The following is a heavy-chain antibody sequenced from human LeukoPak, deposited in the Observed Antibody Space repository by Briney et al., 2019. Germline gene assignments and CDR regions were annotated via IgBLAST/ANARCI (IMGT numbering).Heavy chain of an antibody. Sequence: PGGSLRLSCAASGFTFTDYWMHWVRPVAGKGLVWVSRINGDLTNTTYADSVKGRFTISRDNSRNTLYLQMNSLRAEDTAVYYCAKDEYWGSDGNWFDPWGQGTLVTVSS. CDR2: INGDLTNT. CDR3: AKDEYWGSDGNWFDP. V-gene: IGHV3-74*03. CDR1: GFTFTDYW. J-gene: IGHJ5*02. D-gene: IGHD7-27*01.